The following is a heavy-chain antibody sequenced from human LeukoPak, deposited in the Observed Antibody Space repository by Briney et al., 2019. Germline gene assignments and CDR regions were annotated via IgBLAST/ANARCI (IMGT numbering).Heavy chain of an antibody. V-gene: IGHV5-10-1*01. J-gene: IGHJ6*02. D-gene: IGHD6-6*01. CDR3: ASSLYGSSSSYYSMDV. CDR2: IDPSDSYT. Sequence: GESLKIFCKESGYSFTSYWINWVRQMPGKGLEWMGRIDPSDSYTNYSPSFQGHVTISIDKSISTAYLQWSSLEASDTAMFYCASSLYGSSSSYYSMDVWGQGTTVTVSS. CDR1: GYSFTSYW.